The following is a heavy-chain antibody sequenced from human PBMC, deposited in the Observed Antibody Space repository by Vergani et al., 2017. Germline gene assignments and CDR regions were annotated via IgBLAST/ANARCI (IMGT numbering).Heavy chain of an antibody. CDR2: ISWNSGSI. CDR1: GFTFDDYA. V-gene: IGHV3-9*01. CDR3: AKGMSQWLRSDPILPDYDRGFDY. J-gene: IGHJ4*02. Sequence: EVQLVESGGGLVQPGRSLRLSCAASGFTFDDYAMHWVRQAPGKGLEWVSGISWNSGSIGYADSVKGRFTISRDNAKNSLYLQMNSLRAEDTALYYCAKGMSQWLRSDPILPDYDRGFDYWGQGTLVTVSS. D-gene: IGHD5-12*01.